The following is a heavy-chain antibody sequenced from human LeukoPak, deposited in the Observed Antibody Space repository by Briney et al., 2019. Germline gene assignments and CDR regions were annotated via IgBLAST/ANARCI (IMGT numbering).Heavy chain of an antibody. Sequence: PSETLSLTCTVSGVSISSGDYYWSWIRQPPGKGLEWIGCIYYSGSTYYNPSLKSRVTISVDTSKNQFSLKLSSVTAADTAVYYCARTLCGGDCVFDYWGQGTLVTVSS. CDR2: IYYSGST. J-gene: IGHJ4*02. V-gene: IGHV4-30-4*01. CDR1: GVSISSGDYY. D-gene: IGHD2-21*02. CDR3: ARTLCGGDCVFDY.